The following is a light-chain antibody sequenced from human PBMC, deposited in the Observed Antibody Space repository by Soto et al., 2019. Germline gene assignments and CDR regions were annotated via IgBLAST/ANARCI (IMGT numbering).Light chain of an antibody. CDR1: SSDVGGYNF. CDR2: EVS. CDR3: SSYTSSSTFYV. Sequence: QSALTQPASVSGSPGQSITISCTGTSSDVGGYNFVSWYQQHPGKAPKLIIYEVSDRPSGVPNRFSGSKSGNTASLTISGLQAEDEADYYCSSYTSSSTFYVFGTGTKLTVL. J-gene: IGLJ1*01. V-gene: IGLV2-14*01.